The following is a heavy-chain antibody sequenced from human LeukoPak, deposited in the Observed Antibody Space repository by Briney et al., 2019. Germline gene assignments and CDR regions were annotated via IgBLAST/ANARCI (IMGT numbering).Heavy chain of an antibody. CDR3: ARGAYSYGYNWFDP. Sequence: PGGSLRLSCAASGFTFSSYSMNWVRQAPGKGLEWVSSISSSSSYIYYADSVKGRFTISRDNAKNSLYLQMNSLRAEDTAVYYCARGAYSYGYNWFDPWGQGTLVTVSS. CDR2: ISSSSSYI. D-gene: IGHD5-18*01. J-gene: IGHJ5*02. V-gene: IGHV3-21*01. CDR1: GFTFSSYS.